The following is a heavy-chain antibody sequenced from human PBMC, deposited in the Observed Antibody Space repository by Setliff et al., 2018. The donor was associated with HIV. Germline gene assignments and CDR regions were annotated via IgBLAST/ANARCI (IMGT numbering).Heavy chain of an antibody. CDR1: GGTFSGYA. V-gene: IGHV1-69*13. CDR3: ARDSHCSGPSCYSGGQFFDY. CDR2: SIPVFGTV. J-gene: IGHJ4*02. Sequence: GASVKVSCKAPGGTFSGYAFSWVRQAPGQGFEWMGGSIPVFGTVNYAQKFLGRATITADESTNTSYMELTSLRSEYTAVYFCARDSHCSGPSCYSGGQFFDYWGQGTLVTVSS. D-gene: IGHD2-15*01.